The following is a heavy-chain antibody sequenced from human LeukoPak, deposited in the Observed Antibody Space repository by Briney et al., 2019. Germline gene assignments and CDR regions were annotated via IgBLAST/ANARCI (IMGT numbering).Heavy chain of an antibody. V-gene: IGHV6-1*01. CDR2: TYYRSKWYY. CDR1: GESVSSNSAA. D-gene: IGHD1-7*01. J-gene: IGHJ6*03. CDR3: ARGWWNYWSGYYYYMDV. Sequence: SQTLSLTCAISGESVSSNSAAWTWIRQSPSRGLEWLGRTYYRSKWYYDYAVSVKSRITNNPDTSKNQFSLQLNSVTPDDTAVYYCARGWWNYWSGYYYYMDVWGKGTTVTVSS.